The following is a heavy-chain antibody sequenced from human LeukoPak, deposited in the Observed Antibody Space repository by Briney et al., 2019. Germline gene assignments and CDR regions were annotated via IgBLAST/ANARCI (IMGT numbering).Heavy chain of an antibody. J-gene: IGHJ6*03. Sequence: SVKVSCKASGGTFSSYAISWVRQAPGQGLEWMGGIIPIFGTANYAQKFQGRVTITADKSTSTAYMELNSLRSEDTAVYYCARVQPKLGSYYYYMDVWGKGTTVTVSS. CDR3: ARVQPKLGSYYYYMDV. CDR1: GGTFSSYA. CDR2: IIPIFGTA. D-gene: IGHD5-12*01. V-gene: IGHV1-69*06.